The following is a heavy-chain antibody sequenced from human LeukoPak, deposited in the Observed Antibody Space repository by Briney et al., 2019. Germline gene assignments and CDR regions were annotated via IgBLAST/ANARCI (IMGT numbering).Heavy chain of an antibody. D-gene: IGHD3-22*01. Sequence: ASVKVSCKASGYTFTSYDINWVRQAPGQGLEGMGWISAYNGNTKYAQKFQGRVTLTTDTSTSTAYMELRSLRSDDTAVYYCARGLPPRRNYDSRGYYSYYFDYWGQGTLVTVSS. V-gene: IGHV1-18*01. CDR1: GYTFTSYD. CDR2: ISAYNGNT. J-gene: IGHJ4*02. CDR3: ARGLPPRRNYDSRGYYSYYFDY.